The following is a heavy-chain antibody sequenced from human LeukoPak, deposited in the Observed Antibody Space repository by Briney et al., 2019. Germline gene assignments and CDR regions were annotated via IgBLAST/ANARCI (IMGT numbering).Heavy chain of an antibody. D-gene: IGHD2-2*01. V-gene: IGHV3-21*01. J-gene: IGHJ6*02. Sequence: PGGSLRLSCAASGFTFSSYSMTWVRQAPGKGLEWVSSISSSSSYIYYADSVKGRFTISRDNAKNSLYLQMNSLRAEDTAVYYCARDALLGRLGYCSSTSCYYYYYGMDVWGQGTTVTVSS. CDR3: ARDALLGRLGYCSSTSCYYYYYGMDV. CDR1: GFTFSSYS. CDR2: ISSSSSYI.